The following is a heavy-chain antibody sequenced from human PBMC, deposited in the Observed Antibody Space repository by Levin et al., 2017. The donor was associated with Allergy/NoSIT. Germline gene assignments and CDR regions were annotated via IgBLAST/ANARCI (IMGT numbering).Heavy chain of an antibody. D-gene: IGHD3/OR15-3a*01. CDR3: ARDRDWAFDY. V-gene: IGHV3-48*02. J-gene: IGHJ4*02. CDR1: GFTLSDYS. Sequence: GESLKISCAASGFTLSDYSINWVRQAPGKGLEWISYITGWSGTTWYADSVKGRFTISRDKAKDSLYLQMNSLRDEDTAVYYCARDRDWAFDYWGQGTLVTVSS. CDR2: ITGWSGTT.